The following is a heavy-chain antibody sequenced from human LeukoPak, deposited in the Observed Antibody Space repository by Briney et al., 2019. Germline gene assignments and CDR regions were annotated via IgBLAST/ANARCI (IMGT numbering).Heavy chain of an antibody. CDR1: GGSISSGAYY. J-gene: IGHJ4*02. CDR2: IYYSGST. D-gene: IGHD4-23*01. CDR3: AREAYGGNAGL. V-gene: IGHV4-31*02. Sequence: SETLSLTCTVSGGSISSGAYYWRWLRQHPGKGLEWLGHIYYSGSTYYNRSLKSRVTISVDTSNNQFSLRLSFVIAADTAVYYCAREAYGGNAGLWGQGSLVTVSS.